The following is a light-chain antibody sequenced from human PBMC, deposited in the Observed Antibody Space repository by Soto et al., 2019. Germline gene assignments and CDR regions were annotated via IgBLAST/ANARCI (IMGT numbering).Light chain of an antibody. Sequence: EVVLTQSPGTLSLSPGERATLSCRASQSVNTNYLAWYQQKSGQAPRLLIYGASSRATGIPDRFSGSGSGTDFSLTISRLESEDFAAYFCQQYGSSPITFGHGTRLEIK. CDR3: QQYGSSPIT. CDR2: GAS. CDR1: QSVNTNY. V-gene: IGKV3-20*01. J-gene: IGKJ5*01.